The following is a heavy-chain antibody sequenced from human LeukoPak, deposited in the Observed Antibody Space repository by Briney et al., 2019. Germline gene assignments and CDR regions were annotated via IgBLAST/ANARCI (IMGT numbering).Heavy chain of an antibody. CDR2: IRNKDTKYVT. CDR1: GFTFRSYA. V-gene: IGHV3-72*01. CDR3: TRVAPYCGGDCYSRYFDY. Sequence: GGSLRLSCAASGFTFRSYAMTWVRQAPGKGLEWVGRIRNKDTKYVTEYAASVKGRFTISRDDSRDLLYLQMNSLKTEDTAMYYCTRVAPYCGGDCYSRYFDYWGQGILVSVSS. D-gene: IGHD2-21*02. J-gene: IGHJ4*02.